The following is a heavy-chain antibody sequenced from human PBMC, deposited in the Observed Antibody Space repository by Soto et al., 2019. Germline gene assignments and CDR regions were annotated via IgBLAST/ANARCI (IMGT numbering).Heavy chain of an antibody. J-gene: IGHJ4*01. Sequence: GGSLRLSCVASGFAFNKFAMTWVRQAPGKELDWVSVISGDGVNTFYAGSVKGRFTISRDNSKNTLYLQMDSVRAEDTAIYYCAKDSHWAIISPTHDYWGHGTLVTVS. CDR1: GFAFNKFA. D-gene: IGHD2-2*01. CDR2: ISGDGVNT. V-gene: IGHV3-23*01. CDR3: AKDSHWAIISPTHDY.